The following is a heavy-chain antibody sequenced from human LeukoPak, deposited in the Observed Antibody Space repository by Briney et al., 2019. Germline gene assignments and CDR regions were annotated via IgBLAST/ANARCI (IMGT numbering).Heavy chain of an antibody. V-gene: IGHV4-39*01. CDR3: ARHGADIVVVPSGSIVY. D-gene: IGHD2-2*01. CDR2: IYSSGSS. CDR1: GGSISSSTYY. J-gene: IGHJ4*02. Sequence: SETLSLTCTVSGGSISSSTYYWGWIRQPPGKGLEWIGGIYSSGSSYYNPSLKSRVTISVNTSKNQFSLKLSSVTAADTAVYYCARHGADIVVVPSGSIVYWGQGTLVTVSS.